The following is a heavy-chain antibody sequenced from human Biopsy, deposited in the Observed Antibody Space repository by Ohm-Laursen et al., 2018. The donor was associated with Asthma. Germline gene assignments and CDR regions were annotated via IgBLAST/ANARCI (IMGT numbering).Heavy chain of an antibody. CDR2: INSVFGTT. V-gene: IGHV1-69*13. CDR3: ARKAGSCISRTCYSLDF. J-gene: IGHJ4*02. Sequence: SVKVSCKSLGGTFNTYVIGWVRQAPGQGLEWMGVINSVFGTTTYPQKFQDRVTITADDSTSIVYMELSSLRSEDTAVYYCARKAGSCISRTCYSLDFWGQGTLVTVSS. D-gene: IGHD2-2*01. CDR1: GGTFNTYV.